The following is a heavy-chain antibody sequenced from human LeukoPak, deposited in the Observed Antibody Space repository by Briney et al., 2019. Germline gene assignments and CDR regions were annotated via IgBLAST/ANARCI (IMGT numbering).Heavy chain of an antibody. CDR2: IIPIFGTA. V-gene: IGHV1-69*13. Sequence: ASVKVSCKASGGTFSSYAISWVRQAPGQGLEWMGGIIPIFGTANYAQKFQGRVTITADESTSTAYMELSSLRSEDTAVYYCARLTIGDYDFWSGPRGDVDYWGQGTLVTVSS. CDR1: GGTFSSYA. CDR3: ARLTIGDYDFWSGPRGDVDY. D-gene: IGHD3-3*01. J-gene: IGHJ4*02.